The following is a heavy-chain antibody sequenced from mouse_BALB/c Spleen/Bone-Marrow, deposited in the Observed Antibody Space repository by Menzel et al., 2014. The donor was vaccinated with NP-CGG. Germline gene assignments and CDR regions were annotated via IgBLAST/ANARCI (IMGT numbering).Heavy chain of an antibody. CDR2: ISSGGSYT. Sequence: EVQVVESGGGLVKPGGSLKLSCAASGFAFSSYDMSWVRQTPEKRLEWVATISSGGSYTYYPDSVKGRFTISRDNARNTLYLQMSSLRSEDTALYYCARQGGYGNYAYYAMDYWGQGTSVTVSS. J-gene: IGHJ4*01. CDR3: ARQGGYGNYAYYAMDY. CDR1: GFAFSSYD. D-gene: IGHD2-1*01. V-gene: IGHV5-9*02.